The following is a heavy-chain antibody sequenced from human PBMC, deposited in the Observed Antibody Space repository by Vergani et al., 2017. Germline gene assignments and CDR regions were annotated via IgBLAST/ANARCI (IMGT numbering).Heavy chain of an antibody. CDR1: GGSISSYY. V-gene: IGHV4-59*01. D-gene: IGHD2-2*01. CDR2: IYYSGST. Sequence: QVQLQESGPGLVKPSETLSLTCTVSGGSISSYYWSWIRQPAGKGLEWIGYIYYSGSTNYNPSLKSRVTMSVDTSKNQFSLKLSSVTAADTAVYYCARDHPYCSSTSCYRYFDLWGRGTLVTVSS. CDR3: ARDHPYCSSTSCYRYFDL. J-gene: IGHJ2*01.